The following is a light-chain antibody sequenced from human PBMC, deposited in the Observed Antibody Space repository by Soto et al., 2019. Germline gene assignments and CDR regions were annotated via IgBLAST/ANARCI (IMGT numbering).Light chain of an antibody. Sequence: SALTQPASVSGSPGQSITISCTGTSSDVGGYKFVSWYQQHPGKAPKLMIYEVSNRPSGVSSRFSGSKSGNTASLTISGLQAEDEADYYCGSYTGSIYVLGNGTKVTVL. CDR1: SSDVGGYKF. V-gene: IGLV2-14*01. J-gene: IGLJ1*01. CDR2: EVS. CDR3: GSYTGSIYV.